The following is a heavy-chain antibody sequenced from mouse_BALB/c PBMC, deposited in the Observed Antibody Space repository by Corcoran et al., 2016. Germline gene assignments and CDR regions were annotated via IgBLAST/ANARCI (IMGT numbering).Heavy chain of an antibody. CDR3: ARFYYDYRDFDY. J-gene: IGHJ2*01. CDR2: INTYTGEP. V-gene: IGHV9-3-1*01. D-gene: IGHD2-4*01. CDR1: GYTFTNYG. Sequence: QIPLVQSGPELKKPGETVKISCKASGYTFTNYGMKWVKQAPGKGLKWMGWINTYTGEPTYADDFKGRFAFSLETSASTAYLQINNLKNEDTATYFCARFYYDYRDFDYWGQGTTLTVSS.